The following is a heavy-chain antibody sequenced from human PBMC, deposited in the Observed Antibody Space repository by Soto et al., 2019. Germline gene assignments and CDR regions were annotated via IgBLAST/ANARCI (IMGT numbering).Heavy chain of an antibody. V-gene: IGHV4-30-2*01. CDR1: GGSISSGGYS. CDR3: ARAHYGDYGYGMDV. Sequence: QLQLQESGSGLVKPSQTLSLTCAVSGGSISSGGYSWSWIRQPPGKGLEWIGYTYHSGSTYYNPSLKSRVTIPVDRSTKQFSLKLRSVTAADTAVYSCARAHYGDYGYGMDVWGQGTTVTVSS. J-gene: IGHJ6*02. D-gene: IGHD4-17*01. CDR2: TYHSGST.